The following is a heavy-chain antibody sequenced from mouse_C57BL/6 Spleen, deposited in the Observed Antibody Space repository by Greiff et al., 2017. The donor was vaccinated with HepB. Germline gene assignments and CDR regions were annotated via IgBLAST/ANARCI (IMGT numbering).Heavy chain of an antibody. V-gene: IGHV1-78*01. Sequence: QADAERMKPGASVKISGKVSGYTFTDQTIHWMKQRPEQGLEWIGYIYPRDGSTKYNEKFKGKATLTADKSSSTAYMQLNSLTSEDSAVYFCARDYTGYFDVWGTGTTVTVSS. J-gene: IGHJ1*03. CDR2: IYPRDGST. CDR3: ARDYTGYFDV. D-gene: IGHD2-4*01. CDR1: GYTFTDQT.